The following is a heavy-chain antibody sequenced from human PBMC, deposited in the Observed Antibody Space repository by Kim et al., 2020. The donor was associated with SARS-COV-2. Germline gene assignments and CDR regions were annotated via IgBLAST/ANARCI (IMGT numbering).Heavy chain of an antibody. CDR3: ARVGYYDFWSGYYTRGYFDY. V-gene: IGHV3-7*03. CDR1: GFTFSSYW. J-gene: IGHJ4*02. D-gene: IGHD3-3*01. CDR2: IKQDGSEK. Sequence: GGSLRLSCAASGFTFSSYWMSWVRQAPGKGLEWVANIKQDGSEKYYVDSVKGRFTISRDNAKNSLYLQMNSLRAEDTAVYYCARVGYYDFWSGYYTRGYFDYWGQRTLVTVSS.